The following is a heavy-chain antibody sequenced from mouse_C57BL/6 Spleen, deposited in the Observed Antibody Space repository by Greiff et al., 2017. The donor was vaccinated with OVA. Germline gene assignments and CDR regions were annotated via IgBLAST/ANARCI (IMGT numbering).Heavy chain of an antibody. V-gene: IGHV1-64*01. CDR2: INPNSGST. CDR1: GYTFTSYW. Sequence: QVQLQQPGAELVKPGASVKLSCKASGYTFTSYWMHWVKQRPGQGLEWIGMINPNSGSTNYNEKFKSKATLTADKSSSTAYMQLSSLTSEDSAVYCCAKAGVVPYCFDYWGQGTTLTVSA. J-gene: IGHJ2*01. D-gene: IGHD5-1*01. CDR3: AKAGVVPYCFDY.